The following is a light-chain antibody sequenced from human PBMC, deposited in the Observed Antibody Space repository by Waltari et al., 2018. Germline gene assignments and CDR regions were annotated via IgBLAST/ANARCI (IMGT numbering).Light chain of an antibody. J-gene: IGKJ2*01. Sequence: DIQMTQSPSPLSASVGDTVTFTCRASQNIDTYLNWYQHKPGAVPRLLISAASTLHRGVPTTFTGSGSGTDFTLTISSLRPDDSATYYCQQSYSPPFTFGQGTKLEIK. CDR1: QNIDTY. CDR3: QQSYSPPFT. V-gene: IGKV1-39*01. CDR2: AAS.